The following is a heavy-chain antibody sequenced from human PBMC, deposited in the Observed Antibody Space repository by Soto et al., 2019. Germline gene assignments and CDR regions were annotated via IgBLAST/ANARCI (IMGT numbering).Heavy chain of an antibody. J-gene: IGHJ4*02. Sequence: PGGSLRLSCAASGFTFSSYAMHWVRQAPGKGLEWVAVISYDGSNKYYADSVKGRFTISRDNAKNTLYLQMNSLRAEDTAVYYCARDLTVFGAPLDYWGQGTLVTVSS. V-gene: IGHV3-30-3*01. D-gene: IGHD3-3*01. CDR2: ISYDGSNK. CDR3: ARDLTVFGAPLDY. CDR1: GFTFSSYA.